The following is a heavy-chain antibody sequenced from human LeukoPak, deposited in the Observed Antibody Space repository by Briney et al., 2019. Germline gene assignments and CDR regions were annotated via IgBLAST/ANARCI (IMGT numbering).Heavy chain of an antibody. CDR2: ISSSSSYI. V-gene: IGHV3-21*01. CDR1: GFTVGSDY. Sequence: GGSLRLSCAASGFTVGSDYMSWVRQAPGKGLEWVSSISSSSSYIYYADSVKGRFTISRDNAKNSLYLQMNSLRAEDTAVYYCARDSGRDTFDPWGQGTLVTVSS. CDR3: ARDSGRDTFDP. D-gene: IGHD1-26*01. J-gene: IGHJ5*02.